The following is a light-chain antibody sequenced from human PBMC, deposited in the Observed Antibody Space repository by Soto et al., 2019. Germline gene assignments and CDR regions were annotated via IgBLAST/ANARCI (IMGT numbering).Light chain of an antibody. CDR3: QQLNSYPIT. CDR1: QGISNY. V-gene: IGKV1-9*01. Sequence: DIHLAKSPSCLSESVGNRFAISRRASQGISNYLAWYQQKPGKAPKVLIYAASTLQSGVPSRFSGSGSGTEFVLTVSSLQPEDFATYYCQQLNSYPITFGHGTRLEI. J-gene: IGKJ5*01. CDR2: AAS.